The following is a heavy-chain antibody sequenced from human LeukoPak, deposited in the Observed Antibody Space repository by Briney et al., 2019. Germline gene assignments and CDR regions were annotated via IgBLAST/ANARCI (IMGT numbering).Heavy chain of an antibody. V-gene: IGHV1-18*01. J-gene: IGHJ4*02. CDR3: ARGSDYGDYGARYYFDY. Sequence: GASVKVSCKASGYTFTSYGISWVRQAPGQGLEWMGWISAYNGNTNYAQKLQGRVTMTTDTSTSTAYMELRSLRSDDTAVYYCARGSDYGDYGARYYFDYWGQGTLVTVSS. D-gene: IGHD4-17*01. CDR2: ISAYNGNT. CDR1: GYTFTSYG.